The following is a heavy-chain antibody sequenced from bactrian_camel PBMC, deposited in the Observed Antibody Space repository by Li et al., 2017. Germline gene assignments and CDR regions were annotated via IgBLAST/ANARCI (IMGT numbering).Heavy chain of an antibody. J-gene: IGHJ4*01. CDR1: GFTVNTYC. D-gene: IGHD5*01. CDR3: AAAAGYGLTTPLAPSRYRY. Sequence: VQLVESGGDSVQAGGSLRLSCAVSGFTVNTYCMGWFRGSEREGVAAVDNDGITSYAASVKGRFIISRDSATNTLTLQMNSLKPEDAAMYYCAAAAGYGLTTPLAPSRYRYWGQGTQVTVS. CDR2: VDNDGIT. V-gene: IGHV3S9*01.